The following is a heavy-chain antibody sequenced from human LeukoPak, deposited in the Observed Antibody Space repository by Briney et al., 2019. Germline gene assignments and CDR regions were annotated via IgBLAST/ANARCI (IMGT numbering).Heavy chain of an antibody. CDR3: ARRYCGSPSCVNWLDP. CDR1: GFTFSSYT. D-gene: IGHD2-2*01. J-gene: IGHJ5*02. CDR2: ISTTGSTI. V-gene: IGHV3-48*02. Sequence: GGSLRLSCAASGFTFSSYTMNWVRQAPGKGLEWVSFISTTGSTIHYGDSVRGRFTISRDNAKNSLSLQMNSLRDEDTAVYYCARRYCGSPSCVNWLDPWGQGALVTVSS.